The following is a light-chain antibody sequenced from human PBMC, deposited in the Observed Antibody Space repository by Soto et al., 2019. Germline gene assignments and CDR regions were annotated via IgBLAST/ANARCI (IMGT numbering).Light chain of an antibody. CDR1: QSISSY. J-gene: IGKJ5*01. V-gene: IGKV1-39*01. CDR2: AAS. CDR3: QQSYSTPIA. Sequence: DIQMTQSPSSLSASVGDRVTITCRASQSISSYLNWYQQKPGKAPKLLIYAASSLQSGVPSRFRGSGSGTDFTLTISSLQPKDFATYYCQQSYSTPIALGQGTRLENK.